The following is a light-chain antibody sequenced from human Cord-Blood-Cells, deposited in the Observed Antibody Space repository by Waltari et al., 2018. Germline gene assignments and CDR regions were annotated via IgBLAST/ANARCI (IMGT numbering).Light chain of an antibody. CDR2: YVS. J-gene: IGLJ1*01. Sequence: QSALTQPASVSGSPGQSITISCTGTSSDVGGYNYVSWYQQHPGKAPKLMLYYVSKRPSGVSNRFSGSKSGNTASLTISGLQAEDEADYYCSSYTSSSTYVFGTGTKVTVL. CDR1: SSDVGGYNY. CDR3: SSYTSSSTYV. V-gene: IGLV2-14*01.